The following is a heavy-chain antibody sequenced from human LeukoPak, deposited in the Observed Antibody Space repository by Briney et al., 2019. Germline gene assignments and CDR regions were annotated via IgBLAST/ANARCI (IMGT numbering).Heavy chain of an antibody. CDR1: GGSISSSSYY. D-gene: IGHD3-22*01. Sequence: SETLPLTCTVSGGSISSSSYYWGWIRQPPGKGLEWIGSIYYGGSTYYNPSLKSRVTISVDTSKNQFSLKLSSVTAADTAVYYCARRLGEYYYDSSGYVWGQGTLVTVSS. CDR2: IYYGGST. J-gene: IGHJ4*02. V-gene: IGHV4-39*01. CDR3: ARRLGEYYYDSSGYV.